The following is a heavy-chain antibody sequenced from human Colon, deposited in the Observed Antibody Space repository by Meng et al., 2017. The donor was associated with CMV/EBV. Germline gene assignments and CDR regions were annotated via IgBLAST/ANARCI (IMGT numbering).Heavy chain of an antibody. CDR3: ATEIPGSAYFAY. V-gene: IGHV1-46*01. CDR2: IFSTNGGT. J-gene: IGHJ4*02. CDR1: RHTSTSHH. D-gene: IGHD2-21*01. Sequence: CTASRHTSTSHHVRCVRQAPGQGPEWLGIIFSTNGGTKIAQSFQGRVTVPRDTSTSTVYMDLSSLGSEDTAVYYCATEIPGSAYFAYWGQGTLVTVSS.